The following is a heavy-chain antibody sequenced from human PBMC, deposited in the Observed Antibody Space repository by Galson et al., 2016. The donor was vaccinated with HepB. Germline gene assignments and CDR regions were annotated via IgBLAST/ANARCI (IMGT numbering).Heavy chain of an antibody. J-gene: IGHJ4*02. CDR1: GYTFTDYG. CDR3: ASHTRGQYDSGRYEFNY. Sequence: SVKVSCKASGYTFTDYGFSWVRQAPGQGLEWMGGIIPMFGTPNHAQKFRGRVPITADESTSTAYMELSSLRSQDTAVYFCASHTRGQYDSGRYEFNYWGQGTLVTVSS. CDR2: IIPMFGTP. D-gene: IGHD3-10*01. V-gene: IGHV1-69*13.